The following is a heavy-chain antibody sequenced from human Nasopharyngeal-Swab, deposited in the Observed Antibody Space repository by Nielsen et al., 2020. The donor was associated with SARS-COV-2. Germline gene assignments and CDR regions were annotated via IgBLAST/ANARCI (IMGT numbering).Heavy chain of an antibody. CDR2: IYPGDSDT. D-gene: IGHD3-10*01. V-gene: IGHV5-51*01. J-gene: IGHJ5*02. CDR3: ARRVAGRPLFEA. CDR1: GYTFASYW. Sequence: GESLKISCKGSGYTFASYWIAWVRQMPRTCKEWMGLIYPGDSDTRYSPSFQGQVTISADKSITTAYLQWTSLKASDTAMWYGARRVAGRPLFEAWGQGTL.